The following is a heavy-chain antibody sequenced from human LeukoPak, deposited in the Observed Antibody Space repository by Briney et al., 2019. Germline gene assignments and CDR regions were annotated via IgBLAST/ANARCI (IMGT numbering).Heavy chain of an antibody. J-gene: IGHJ4*02. Sequence: GASVKVSCKASGYTFTSYGISWVRQAPGQGLEWMGWINAYNGNTNYAQKLQGRVTMTTDTSTSTAYMELRSLRPDDTAVYYCARGPLYCSGGSCYSPDSPLGYWGQGTLVTVSS. CDR2: INAYNGNT. V-gene: IGHV1-18*01. CDR3: ARGPLYCSGGSCYSPDSPLGY. CDR1: GYTFTSYG. D-gene: IGHD2-15*01.